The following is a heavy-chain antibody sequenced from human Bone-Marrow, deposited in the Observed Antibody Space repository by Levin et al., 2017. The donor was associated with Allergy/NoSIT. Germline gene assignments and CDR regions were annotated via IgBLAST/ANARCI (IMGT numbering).Heavy chain of an antibody. J-gene: IGHJ4*02. D-gene: IGHD2/OR15-2a*01. V-gene: IGHV3-53*01. Sequence: GESLKISCVPSGFSVSHNYMSWVRQAPGKGLEWVSVIFAGGSTYYADSVKGRFTISRDNSKNTLYLQMNSLRAEDTAVYYCAKGSGSPTSPGYWGQGTLVTVSS. CDR2: IFAGGST. CDR1: GFSVSHNY. CDR3: AKGSGSPTSPGY.